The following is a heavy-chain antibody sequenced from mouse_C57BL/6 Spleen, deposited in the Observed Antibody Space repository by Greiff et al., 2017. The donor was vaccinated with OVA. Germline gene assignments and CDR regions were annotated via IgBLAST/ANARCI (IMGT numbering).Heavy chain of an antibody. V-gene: IGHV1-82*01. CDR3: ARGRFEYFDV. CDR1: GYAFSSSW. J-gene: IGHJ1*03. Sequence: ESGPELVKPGASVKISCKASGYAFSSSWMNWVKQRPGKGLEWIGRIYPGDGDTNYNGKFKGKATLTADKSSSTAYMQLSSLTSEDSAVYFCARGRFEYFDVWGTGTTVTVSS. CDR2: IYPGDGDT.